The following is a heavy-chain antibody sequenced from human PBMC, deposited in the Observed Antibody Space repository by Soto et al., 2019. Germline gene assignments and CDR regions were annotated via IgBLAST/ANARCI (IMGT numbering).Heavy chain of an antibody. CDR3: ARLQGGAFDT. Sequence: SETLSLTCTVSGDSFSSGSYYWGWIRQPPGKGLEWIVNIYYSGRTYYNPSLKSRVTISVDTSKNQFSLKLSSVTAADTAVYCCARLQGGAFDTWGQGSMVTVSS. V-gene: IGHV4-39*01. CDR1: GDSFSSGSYY. CDR2: IYYSGRT. D-gene: IGHD2-15*01. J-gene: IGHJ3*02.